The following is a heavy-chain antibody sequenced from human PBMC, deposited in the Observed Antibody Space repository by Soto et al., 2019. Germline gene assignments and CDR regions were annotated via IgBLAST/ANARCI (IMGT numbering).Heavy chain of an antibody. D-gene: IGHD6-6*01. CDR3: AKDAQLGYHYYYMDV. Sequence: GGSLRLSCAAPGVTFSSYAMSWVRQAPGKGLEWVSAISGSGGSTYYADSVKGRFTISRDNSKNTLYLQMNSLRAEDTAVYYCAKDAQLGYHYYYMDVWGKGTTVTVSS. V-gene: IGHV3-23*01. CDR2: ISGSGGST. CDR1: GVTFSSYA. J-gene: IGHJ6*03.